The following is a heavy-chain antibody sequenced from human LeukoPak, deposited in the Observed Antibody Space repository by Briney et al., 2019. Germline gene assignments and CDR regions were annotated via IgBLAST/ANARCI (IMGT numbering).Heavy chain of an antibody. V-gene: IGHV3-30*04. J-gene: IGHJ6*02. CDR2: ISHDGRSD. CDR1: EFTFSNYA. D-gene: IGHD2-21*02. CDR3: ARPPREVVTYYHGLDV. Sequence: GGSLRLSCAASEFTFSNYALHWVRQAPGKGLEWVAVISHDGRSDYLADSVKGRFTISRDNSKNTLYLQMNSLRVEDSAMYFCARPPREVVTYYHGLDVWGQGATVIVSS.